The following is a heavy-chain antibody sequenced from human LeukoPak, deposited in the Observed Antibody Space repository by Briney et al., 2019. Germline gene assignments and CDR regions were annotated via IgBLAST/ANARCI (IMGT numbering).Heavy chain of an antibody. D-gene: IGHD6-13*01. J-gene: IGHJ4*02. Sequence: ASMKVSCKASGYTFTSYDINWVRQATGQGLEWMGWMNPNSGNTGYAQKFQGRVTMTRNTSISTAYMELSSPRSEDTAVYYCARGRSSWVSVDYWGQGTLVTVSS. V-gene: IGHV1-8*01. CDR1: GYTFTSYD. CDR2: MNPNSGNT. CDR3: ARGRSSWVSVDY.